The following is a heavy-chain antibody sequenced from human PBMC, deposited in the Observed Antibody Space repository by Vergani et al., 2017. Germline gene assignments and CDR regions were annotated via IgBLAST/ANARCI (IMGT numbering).Heavy chain of an antibody. J-gene: IGHJ2*01. CDR1: GFTFSSYW. CDR2: IKQDGSEK. V-gene: IGHV3-7*03. Sequence: EVQLVESGGGLVQPGGSLRLSCAASGFTFSSYWMSWVRQAPGKGLEWVANIKQDGSEKYYVDSVKGRFTISRDNAKNSLYLQMNSLRAEDTAVYYCAKVSLRKYWYFDLWGRGTLVTVSS. D-gene: IGHD5-12*01. CDR3: AKVSLRKYWYFDL.